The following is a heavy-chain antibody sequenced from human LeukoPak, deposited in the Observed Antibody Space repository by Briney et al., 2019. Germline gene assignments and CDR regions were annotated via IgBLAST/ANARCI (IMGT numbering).Heavy chain of an antibody. CDR1: GGSISSGGYY. D-gene: IGHD6-13*01. CDR2: IYYSGST. V-gene: IGHV4-31*03. Sequence: PSQTLSLTCTVSGGSISSGGYYWSWIRQHPGKGLEWIGYIYYSGSTYYNPSLKSRVTISVDTSKNQFSLKLGSVTAADTAVYYCAREVGSSSWYGYYFDYWGQGTLVTVSS. CDR3: AREVGSSSWYGYYFDY. J-gene: IGHJ4*02.